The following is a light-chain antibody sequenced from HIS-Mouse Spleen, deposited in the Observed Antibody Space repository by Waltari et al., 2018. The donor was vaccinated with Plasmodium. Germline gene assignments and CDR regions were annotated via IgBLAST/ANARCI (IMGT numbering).Light chain of an antibody. Sequence: QSALTQPPSASGSPGQSVTISCTGTSSDVGGYHYVSWYQQHPGKAPTLMIYEVSKRPPGVPDRFSGSKSGNTASLTVSGLQAEDEADYYCSSYAGSNNLVFGGGTKLTVL. CDR3: SSYAGSNNLV. CDR2: EVS. J-gene: IGLJ2*01. V-gene: IGLV2-8*01. CDR1: SSDVGGYHY.